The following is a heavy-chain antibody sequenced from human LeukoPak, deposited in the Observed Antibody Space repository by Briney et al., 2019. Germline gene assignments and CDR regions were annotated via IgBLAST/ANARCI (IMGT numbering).Heavy chain of an antibody. Sequence: ASVKVSCKASGGTFSSYAISWVRQAPGQGLEWMGVIIPIFGTANYAQKFQGRVTMTRNTSISTAYMELSSLRSEDTAVYYCARGLRYRGSRAVDYYFDYWGQGTLVTVSS. CDR3: ARGLRYRGSRAVDYYFDY. V-gene: IGHV1-69*05. J-gene: IGHJ4*02. D-gene: IGHD1-26*01. CDR2: IIPIFGTA. CDR1: GGTFSSYA.